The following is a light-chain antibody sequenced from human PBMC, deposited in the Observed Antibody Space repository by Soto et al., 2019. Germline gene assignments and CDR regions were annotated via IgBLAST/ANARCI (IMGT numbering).Light chain of an antibody. Sequence: QSVLTQPPSASGTPGQRVSISCSGSSSNIGRDPVNWYQHLPGTAPKLLIYENNQRPSGVPDRFSGSKSGTSASLAISWLQSEDEADYFCAWWDADLRRFVFGTGTKVTVL. CDR3: AWWDADLRRFV. CDR1: SSNIGRDP. CDR2: ENN. V-gene: IGLV1-44*01. J-gene: IGLJ1*01.